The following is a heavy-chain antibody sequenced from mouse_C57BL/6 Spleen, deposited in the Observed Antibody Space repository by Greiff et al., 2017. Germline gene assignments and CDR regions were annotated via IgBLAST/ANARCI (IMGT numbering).Heavy chain of an antibody. D-gene: IGHD1-1*01. Sequence: EVQGVESGGGLVQPGGSMKLSCVASGFTFSNYWMNWVRQSPEKGLEWVAQIRLKSDNYATHYAESVKGRFTISRDDSKSSVYLQMNNLRAEDTGIYYCTEDFYVPLFAYWGQGTLVTVSA. J-gene: IGHJ3*01. CDR3: TEDFYVPLFAY. CDR1: GFTFSNYW. CDR2: IRLKSDNYAT. V-gene: IGHV6-3*01.